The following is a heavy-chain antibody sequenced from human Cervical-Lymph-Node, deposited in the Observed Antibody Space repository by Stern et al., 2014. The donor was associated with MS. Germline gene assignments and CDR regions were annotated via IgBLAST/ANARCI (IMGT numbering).Heavy chain of an antibody. CDR2: SGRKTEGGTT. CDR3: RDENWGRFEN. CDR1: GFSFSNAW. J-gene: IGHJ4*02. Sequence: VQLVESGGGLVKPGGSLRLSCVVSGFSFSNAWMGWVRQAPGQGLEWVGRSGRKTEGGTTDCAASVKGRFMISRDDAQDTVYLEMNSLKTGERGVYCCRDENWGRFENWGQGTQVTVSS. D-gene: IGHD7-27*01. V-gene: IGHV3-15*04.